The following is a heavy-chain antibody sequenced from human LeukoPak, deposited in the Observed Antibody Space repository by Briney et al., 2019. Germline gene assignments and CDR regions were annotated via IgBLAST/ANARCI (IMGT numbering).Heavy chain of an antibody. CDR3: ARRPDGTSHFDS. D-gene: IGHD6-6*01. Sequence: KPSETLSLTCTVSGGSITSTYWSWIRQPPGKGLERIGHIYYGGSSKSNPSLKSRVTMSVDTSRTQFSLKLNSVTAAGTAVYYCARRPDGTSHFDSWGQGTLVTVSS. CDR2: IYYGGSS. CDR1: GGSITSTY. J-gene: IGHJ4*02. V-gene: IGHV4-59*08.